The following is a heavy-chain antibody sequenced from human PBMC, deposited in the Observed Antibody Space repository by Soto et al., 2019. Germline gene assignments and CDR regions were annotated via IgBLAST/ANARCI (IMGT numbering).Heavy chain of an antibody. D-gene: IGHD1-26*01. CDR1: GYTFTGYD. V-gene: IGHV1-8*01. CDR2: MNPNRGNT. CDR3: AGAKVGTTGIDF. Sequence: QAQLVQSGAEVKKPGASVKVSCKASGYTFTGYDINWVRQATGQGLEWMGWMNPNRGNTGYAQNYRGRVTMTRDNSITTAYMELTSLRDDDSAVYYCAGAKVGTTGIDFWGQGTLVTVSS. J-gene: IGHJ4*02.